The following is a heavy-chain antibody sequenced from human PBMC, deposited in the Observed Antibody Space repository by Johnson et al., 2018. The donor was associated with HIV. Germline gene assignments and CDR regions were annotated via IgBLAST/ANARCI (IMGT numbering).Heavy chain of an antibody. CDR3: AKVKSQNTIGDAFDI. V-gene: IGHV3-33*06. CDR2: IRYDGSDK. J-gene: IGHJ3*02. D-gene: IGHD3-16*01. CDR1: GFTFSNYG. Sequence: QVQLVESGGGAVQPGRSLRLSCAASGFTFSNYGMHWVHQGSGKGLEWVAVIRYDGSDKYYADSVKGRFTISRDNSKNTLYLQMNSLRAEDTAMYYCAKVKSQNTIGDAFDIWGQGTMVTVSS.